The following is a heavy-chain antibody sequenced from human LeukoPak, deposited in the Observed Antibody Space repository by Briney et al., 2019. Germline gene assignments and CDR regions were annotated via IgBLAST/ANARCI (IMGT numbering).Heavy chain of an antibody. CDR1: GGSISSGGYY. Sequence: PSETLSLTCTVSGGSISSGGYYWSWIRQPPGKGLEWTGYIYYSGSINYNPSLKSRVTISVDTSKNQFSLKLSSVTAADTAVYYCARVSTMVRGEAATFDYWGQGTLVTVSS. V-gene: IGHV4-61*08. D-gene: IGHD3-10*01. J-gene: IGHJ4*02. CDR2: IYYSGSI. CDR3: ARVSTMVRGEAATFDY.